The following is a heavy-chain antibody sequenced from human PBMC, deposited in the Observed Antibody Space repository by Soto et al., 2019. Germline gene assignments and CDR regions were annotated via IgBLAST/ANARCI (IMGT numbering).Heavy chain of an antibody. D-gene: IGHD6-13*01. CDR2: ISSSSSTI. CDR1: GFTFSSYS. V-gene: IGHV3-48*01. CDR3: ARDLGSSWYPEYFQH. J-gene: IGHJ1*01. Sequence: EVQLVESGGGLVQPGGSLRLSCAASGFTFSSYSMNWVRQAPGKGLEWVSYISSSSSTIYYADSVKGRFTISRDNAKNSLYLQMNSLRAEDTAVYYCARDLGSSWYPEYFQHWGQGTQVTVSS.